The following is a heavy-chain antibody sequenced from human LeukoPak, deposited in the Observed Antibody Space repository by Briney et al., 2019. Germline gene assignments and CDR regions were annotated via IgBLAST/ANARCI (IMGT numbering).Heavy chain of an antibody. CDR3: EKDLSGGSGSFRGAYYYYGMDV. J-gene: IGHJ6*02. V-gene: IGHV3-30*18. Sequence: PGRSLRLSCAASGFTFSSYGMHWVRQAPGKGLEWVAVISYDGSNKYYADSVKGRFTISRDNSKNTLYLQMNSLRAEDTAVYYCEKDLSGGSGSFRGAYYYYGMDVWGQGTTVTVSS. CDR1: GFTFSSYG. CDR2: ISYDGSNK. D-gene: IGHD1-26*01.